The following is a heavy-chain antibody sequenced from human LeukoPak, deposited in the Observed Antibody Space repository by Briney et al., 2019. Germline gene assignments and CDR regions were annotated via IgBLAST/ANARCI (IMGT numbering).Heavy chain of an antibody. Sequence: GGSLRLSCAASGFTFSSYSMNWVRQAPGKGLEWVSSISSSSSYIYYADSVKGRFTISRDNAKNSLYLQMNSLRAEDTAVYYCARDSTYYYYMDVWGKGTTVTVSS. J-gene: IGHJ6*03. CDR3: ARDSTYYYYMDV. V-gene: IGHV3-21*01. CDR2: ISSSSSYI. CDR1: GFTFSSYS.